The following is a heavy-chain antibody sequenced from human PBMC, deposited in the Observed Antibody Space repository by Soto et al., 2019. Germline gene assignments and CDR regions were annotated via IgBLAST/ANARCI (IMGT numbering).Heavy chain of an antibody. J-gene: IGHJ6*02. Sequence: GGSLRLSCAASGFTFSSYGMHWVRQAPGKGLEWVAVIWYDGSNKYYADSVKGRFTISRDNSKNTLYLQMNSLRAEDTAVYYCARAGLITMVRGVIPYYYGMDVWGQGTTVTVSS. V-gene: IGHV3-33*01. CDR3: ARAGLITMVRGVIPYYYGMDV. D-gene: IGHD3-10*01. CDR1: GFTFSSYG. CDR2: IWYDGSNK.